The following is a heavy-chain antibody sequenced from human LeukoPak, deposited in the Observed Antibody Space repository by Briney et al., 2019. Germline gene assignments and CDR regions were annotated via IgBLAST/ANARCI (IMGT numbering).Heavy chain of an antibody. CDR3: ARHSLVVPAAISGYYGMDI. D-gene: IGHD2-2*02. J-gene: IGHJ6*02. Sequence: SETLSLTCTVSGGSISSYYWSWIRQPPGKGLEWIGYIYYSGSTNYNPSLKSRVTISVDTSKNQFSLKLSSVTAADTAVYYCARHSLVVPAAISGYYGMDIWGQGTTVTVSS. CDR2: IYYSGST. CDR1: GGSISSYY. V-gene: IGHV4-59*08.